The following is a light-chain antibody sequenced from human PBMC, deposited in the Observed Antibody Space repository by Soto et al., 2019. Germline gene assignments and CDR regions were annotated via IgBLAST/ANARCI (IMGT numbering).Light chain of an antibody. J-gene: IGKJ1*01. CDR2: GAS. Sequence: ESVLTQSPGTLSLSPGERATLSCRASQSVSSNYLAWYQQKPGQAPRLLIYGASTRATGIPDRFSGSGSGTDFTLTISSLEPYDSAVYYCQQYGSSPTWTFGQGTKVEIK. CDR1: QSVSSNY. CDR3: QQYGSSPTWT. V-gene: IGKV3-20*01.